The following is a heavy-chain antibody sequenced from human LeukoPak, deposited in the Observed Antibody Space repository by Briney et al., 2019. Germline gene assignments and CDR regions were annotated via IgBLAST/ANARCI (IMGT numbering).Heavy chain of an antibody. Sequence: GGSLRLSCAASGFTFSTSGMHWVRQSPGKGLDWVAFIRNDGTKKNYADSVKGRFTISRDNSRNTVYLQMNSLRAEDTAVYYCANDLGWIQLNLGRGQGTLVTVSS. D-gene: IGHD5-18*01. CDR3: ANDLGWIQLNLG. CDR2: IRNDGTKK. V-gene: IGHV3-30*02. J-gene: IGHJ4*02. CDR1: GFTFSTSG.